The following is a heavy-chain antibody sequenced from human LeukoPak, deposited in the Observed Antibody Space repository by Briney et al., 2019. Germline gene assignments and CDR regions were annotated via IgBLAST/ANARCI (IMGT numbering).Heavy chain of an antibody. CDR2: IIPIFGTA. Sequence: ASVKVSCKASGGTFSSYAISWVRQAPGQGLEWMGGIIPIFGTANYAQKFQGRVTITADESTSTAYMELSSLRSEDTAVYYCARDPGRRGYSYLNAFDIWGQGTTVTVSS. D-gene: IGHD5-18*01. CDR1: GGTFSSYA. V-gene: IGHV1-69*13. CDR3: ARDPGRRGYSYLNAFDI. J-gene: IGHJ3*02.